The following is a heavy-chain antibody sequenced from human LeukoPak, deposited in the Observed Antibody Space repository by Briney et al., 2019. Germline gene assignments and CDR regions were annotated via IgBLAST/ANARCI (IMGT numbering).Heavy chain of an antibody. V-gene: IGHV1-46*01. CDR3: ARDRVGARGHDAFDI. CDR2: INPSGGST. D-gene: IGHD1-26*01. J-gene: IGHJ3*02. Sequence: GASVKVSCKASGYTFTSYYMHWVRQAPGQGLEWMGIINPSGGSTSYAQKFQGRVTMTRDTSTSTAYLELSSLRSDDTAVYYCARDRVGARGHDAFDIWGQGTMVTVSS. CDR1: GYTFTSYY.